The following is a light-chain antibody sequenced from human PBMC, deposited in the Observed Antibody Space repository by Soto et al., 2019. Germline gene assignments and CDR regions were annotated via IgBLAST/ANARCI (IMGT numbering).Light chain of an antibody. CDR2: DNT. Sequence: SYELTQAPSLSVAPGQTAKIVCGGDTIGGKTAHWYKQRPGQAPVMVVHDNTGRPSGIPDRFSGSTSGNTATLTISGVEAGDEADYYCQVWDSRRDQPVFGGGTQLTVL. CDR1: TIGGKT. V-gene: IGLV3-21*02. CDR3: QVWDSRRDQPV. J-gene: IGLJ3*02.